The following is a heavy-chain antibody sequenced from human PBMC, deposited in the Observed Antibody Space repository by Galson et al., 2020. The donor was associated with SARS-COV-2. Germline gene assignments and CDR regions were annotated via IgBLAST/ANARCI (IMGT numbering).Heavy chain of an antibody. J-gene: IGHJ6*03. Sequence: ASVKVSCKASGYTFTSYGISWVRQAPGQGLEWMGWISAYNGNTNYAQKLQGRVTMTTDTSTSTAYMELRSLRSDDTAVYYCARRVVITVGYYYYYYMDVWGKGTTVTVSS. CDR1: GYTFTSYG. V-gene: IGHV1-18*01. D-gene: IGHD3-22*01. CDR2: ISAYNGNT. CDR3: ARRVVITVGYYYYYYMDV.